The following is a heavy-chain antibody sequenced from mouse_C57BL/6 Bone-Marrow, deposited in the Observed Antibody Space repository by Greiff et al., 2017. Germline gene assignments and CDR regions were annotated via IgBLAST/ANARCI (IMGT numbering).Heavy chain of an antibody. D-gene: IGHD2-3*01. CDR1: GYSITSGYY. CDR3: ARNPYDGYSYYFDY. J-gene: IGHJ2*01. CDR2: ISYDGSN. Sequence: EVQLVESGPGLVKPSQSLSLTCSVTGYSITSGYYWNWIRQFPGNKLEWMGYISYDGSNNYNPSLKNRISITRDTSKNQFFLKLNSVTTEDTATYYCARNPYDGYSYYFDYWGQGTTLTVSS. V-gene: IGHV3-6*01.